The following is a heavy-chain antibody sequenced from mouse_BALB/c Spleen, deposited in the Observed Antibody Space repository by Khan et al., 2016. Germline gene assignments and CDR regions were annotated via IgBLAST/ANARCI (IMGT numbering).Heavy chain of an antibody. CDR2: ISSGSSTI. D-gene: IGHD2-1*01. J-gene: IGHJ4*01. Sequence: EVELVESGGGLVQPGGSRKLSCAAPGFTFSSFGMHWVRQAPEKGLEWVAYISSGSSTIYYADTVKGRFTISRDNPKNTLFLQMTSLRSEDTAMYYCASYYGNFYAMDYWGQGTSVTVSS. V-gene: IGHV5-17*02. CDR3: ASYYGNFYAMDY. CDR1: GFTFSSFG.